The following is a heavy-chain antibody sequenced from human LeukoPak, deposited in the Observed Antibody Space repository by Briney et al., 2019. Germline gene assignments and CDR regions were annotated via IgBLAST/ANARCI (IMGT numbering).Heavy chain of an antibody. J-gene: IGHJ5*02. V-gene: IGHV3-64D*06. Sequence: PGGSLRLSCSASGFTFSSYAMHWVRQAPGEGLEYVSAISSNGGSTYYADSVKGRFTISRDNSRNTLYLQMSSLRAEDTAVYYCVKDRNSRIAAAKQNWFDPWGQGTLVTVSS. CDR2: ISSNGGST. CDR1: GFTFSSYA. CDR3: VKDRNSRIAAAKQNWFDP. D-gene: IGHD6-13*01.